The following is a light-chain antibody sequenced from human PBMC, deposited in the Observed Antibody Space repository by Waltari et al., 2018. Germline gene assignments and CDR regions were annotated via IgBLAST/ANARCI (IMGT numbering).Light chain of an antibody. Sequence: QSALTQPASVSGTPGQSITISCTGTTSNVGNYDLVSWYQQHTGKAPKLLICEVNKRPSGVSSRFSGSKSGNTASLTISGLQAEDEADFYCCSYAGLGTYVFGSGTKVTVL. CDR1: TSNVGNYDL. J-gene: IGLJ1*01. CDR3: CSYAGLGTYV. V-gene: IGLV2-23*02. CDR2: EVN.